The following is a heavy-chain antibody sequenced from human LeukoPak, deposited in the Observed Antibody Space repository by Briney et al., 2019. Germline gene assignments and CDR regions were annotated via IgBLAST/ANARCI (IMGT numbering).Heavy chain of an antibody. CDR1: GFTLSSYE. J-gene: IGHJ4*02. Sequence: GGSLRLSCTVSGFTLSSYEMSWIRQAPGKGLEWVSAISGSGGSTYYADSVKGRFTISRDNSKNTLYLQMNSLRAEDTAVYYCANTLNYYGSGSYYGWGQGTLVTVSS. V-gene: IGHV3-23*01. D-gene: IGHD3-10*01. CDR2: ISGSGGST. CDR3: ANTLNYYGSGSYYG.